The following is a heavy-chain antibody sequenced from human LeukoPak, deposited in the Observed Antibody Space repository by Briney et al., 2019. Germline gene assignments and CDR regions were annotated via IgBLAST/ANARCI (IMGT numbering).Heavy chain of an antibody. V-gene: IGHV4-59*01. CDR1: GGSISSYY. D-gene: IGHD5-18*01. J-gene: IGHJ6*03. CDR2: IYYSGST. Sequence: SETLSLTCTVSGGSISSYYWSWIRQPAGKGLEWIGYIYYSGSTNYNPSLKSRISISVDTSKNQFSLKLSSVTAADTAVYYCARTTEGGYTYNYFYYYYMDVWGKGTTVTISS. CDR3: ARTTEGGYTYNYFYYYYMDV.